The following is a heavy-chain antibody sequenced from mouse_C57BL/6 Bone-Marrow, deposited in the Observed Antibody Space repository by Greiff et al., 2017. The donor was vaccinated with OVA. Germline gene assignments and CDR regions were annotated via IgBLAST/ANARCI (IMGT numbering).Heavy chain of an antibody. CDR3: ASDDYWFAY. Sequence: QVQLQQSGPGLVQPSQSLSITCTVSGFSLTSYGVHWVRQSPGKGLEWLGVIWSGGSTDYNAAFISRLSISKDNSKSQVFFKMNSLQADDTAIYYCASDDYWFAYWGQGTLVTVSA. CDR1: GFSLTSYG. CDR2: IWSGGST. J-gene: IGHJ3*01. D-gene: IGHD2-4*01. V-gene: IGHV2-2*01.